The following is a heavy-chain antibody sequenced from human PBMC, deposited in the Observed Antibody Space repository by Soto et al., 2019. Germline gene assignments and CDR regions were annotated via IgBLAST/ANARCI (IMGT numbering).Heavy chain of an antibody. J-gene: IGHJ4*02. V-gene: IGHV4-39*07. Sequence: PSETLSLTCTVSGGSISSSSYYWGWIRQPPGKGLEWIGSIYYSGSTYYNPSLKSRVTISVDTSKNQFSLKLTSVTAADTAVYYCARGGYSGRLYYFDYWGLGTLVT. CDR2: IYYSGST. D-gene: IGHD2-15*01. CDR1: GGSISSSSYY. CDR3: ARGGYSGRLYYFDY.